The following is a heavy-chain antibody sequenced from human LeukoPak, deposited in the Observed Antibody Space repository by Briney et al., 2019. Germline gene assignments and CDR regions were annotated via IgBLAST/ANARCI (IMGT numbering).Heavy chain of an antibody. J-gene: IGHJ3*02. CDR2: ISYDGSNK. V-gene: IGHV3-30-3*01. CDR1: GFTFSSYA. CDR3: ARGMYYDVSEAFDI. D-gene: IGHD3-16*01. Sequence: QPGGSLRLSCAASGFTFSSYAMHWVRQARGKGREGGEVISYDGSNKYYADSVKGRFTISRDNSKNTLYLQMNSLRAEDTAVYYCARGMYYDVSEAFDIWGQGTMVTVSS.